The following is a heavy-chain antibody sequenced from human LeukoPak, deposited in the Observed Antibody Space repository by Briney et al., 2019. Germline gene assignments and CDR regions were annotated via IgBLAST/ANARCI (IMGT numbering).Heavy chain of an antibody. Sequence: PSEALSLTCTVSGGSISSCYWSWIRQPAGKGLEWIGRIYTSGSTNYNPSLKSRVTMSVDTSKNQFSLKLSSVTAADTAVYYCARDLPAAGTDWFDPWGQGTLVTVSS. J-gene: IGHJ5*02. CDR1: GGSISSCY. CDR2: IYTSGST. CDR3: ARDLPAAGTDWFDP. D-gene: IGHD6-13*01. V-gene: IGHV4-4*07.